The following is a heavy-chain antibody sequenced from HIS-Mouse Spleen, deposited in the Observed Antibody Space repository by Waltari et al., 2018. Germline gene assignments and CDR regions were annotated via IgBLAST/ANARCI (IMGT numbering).Heavy chain of an antibody. Sequence: QLQLQESGPGLVKPSETLSLTCTVSGGSISSSSYYWGWIRQPPGKGLGWIGSIYYSGSTYYNPSLKSRVTISVDTSKNQFSLKLSSVTAADTAVYYCASGVVVAATAVHFDYWGQGTLVTVSS. CDR3: ASGVVVAATAVHFDY. J-gene: IGHJ4*02. V-gene: IGHV4-39*07. CDR2: IYYSGST. D-gene: IGHD2-15*01. CDR1: GGSISSSSYY.